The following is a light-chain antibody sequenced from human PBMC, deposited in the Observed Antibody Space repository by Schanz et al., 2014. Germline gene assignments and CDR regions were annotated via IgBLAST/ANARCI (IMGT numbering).Light chain of an antibody. V-gene: IGKV3-20*01. CDR3: QQYGSSSRVT. J-gene: IGKJ4*01. Sequence: EIVMTQSPATLSVSPGERASLSCRASQSITSYLAWYQQKPGQAPRLLIYGASTRATGIPARFSGSGSGTDFTLIISRLEPEDFAVYYCQQYGSSSRVTFGGGTKVEIK. CDR1: QSITSY. CDR2: GAS.